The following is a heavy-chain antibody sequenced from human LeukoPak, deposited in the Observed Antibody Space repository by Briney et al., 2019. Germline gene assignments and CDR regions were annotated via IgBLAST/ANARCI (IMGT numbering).Heavy chain of an antibody. CDR2: IIPIFGTA. Sequence: ASVKVSCKASGGTFSSYAISWVRQTPGQGLEWMGEIIPIFGTANYAQKFQGRVTITADESTSTAYTELSSLRSEDTAVYYCARGYYDILTGYYRALDYWGQGTLVTVSP. J-gene: IGHJ4*02. CDR3: ARGYYDILTGYYRALDY. V-gene: IGHV1-69*13. CDR1: GGTFSSYA. D-gene: IGHD3-9*01.